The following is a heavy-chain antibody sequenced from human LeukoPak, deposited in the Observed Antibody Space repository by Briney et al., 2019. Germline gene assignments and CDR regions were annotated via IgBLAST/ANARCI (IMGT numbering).Heavy chain of an antibody. D-gene: IGHD3-22*01. Sequence: SVKVSCKASGGTFSSYTISWVRQAPGQGLEWMGRIIPVLGIANYAQKFQGRVTITADKSTSTAYMELSSLRSEDTAVYYCASLAQNYYDSSGYYYNWFDPWGQGTLVTVSS. CDR3: ASLAQNYYDSSGYYYNWFDP. V-gene: IGHV1-69*02. J-gene: IGHJ5*02. CDR2: IIPVLGIA. CDR1: GGTFSSYT.